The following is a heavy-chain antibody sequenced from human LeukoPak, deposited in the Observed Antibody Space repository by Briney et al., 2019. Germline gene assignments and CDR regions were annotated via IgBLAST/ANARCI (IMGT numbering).Heavy chain of an antibody. D-gene: IGHD6-19*01. CDR2: TYYKSKWYN. V-gene: IGHV6-1*01. CDR3: AREIAVAGTDFFDY. Sequence: SQTLSLTCAISGDSFSSNSATWNWIRQSPSRGLEWLGRTYYKSKWYNDYAVSVKSRITINSDTSKNQFSLQLNSVTPEDTAVYYCAREIAVAGTDFFDYWGQGTLVTVSS. CDR1: GDSFSSNSAT. J-gene: IGHJ4*02.